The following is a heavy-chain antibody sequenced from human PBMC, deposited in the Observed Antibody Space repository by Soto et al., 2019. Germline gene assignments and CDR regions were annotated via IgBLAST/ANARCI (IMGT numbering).Heavy chain of an antibody. CDR1: GGSINSGGYY. CDR3: ARGYRQSGYSSSWVFDY. D-gene: IGHD6-13*01. V-gene: IGHV4-31*03. Sequence: QVQLQESGPGLVKPSQTLSLICTVSGGSINSGGYYWNWIRQHPGKGLEWIGYIFYSGSTYYNPFPRRRVTQYANTAEKPFSLDLRSVAGPGTAVYFCARGYRQSGYSSSWVFDYWGQGTLVNVSS. CDR2: IFYSGST. J-gene: IGHJ4*02.